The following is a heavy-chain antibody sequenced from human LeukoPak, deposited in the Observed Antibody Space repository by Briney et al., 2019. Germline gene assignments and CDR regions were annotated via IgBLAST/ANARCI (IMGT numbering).Heavy chain of an antibody. CDR1: GFTVSSNY. CDR3: AKGDTTWELPHDY. J-gene: IGHJ4*02. V-gene: IGHV3-53*01. D-gene: IGHD1-26*01. CDR2: IFPSGGEI. Sequence: GGSLRLSCAASGFTVSSNYMSWVRQAPGKGLEWVSSIFPSGGEIHYADSVRGRFTISRDNSKNTLSLQMNCLRAEDTSVYYCAKGDTTWELPHDYWGQGTLVTVSS.